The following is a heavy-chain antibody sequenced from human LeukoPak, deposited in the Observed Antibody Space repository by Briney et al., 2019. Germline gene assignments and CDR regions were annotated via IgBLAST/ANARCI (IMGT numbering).Heavy chain of an antibody. CDR2: INPSGGT. CDR3: ARGPKEPVLFDY. CDR1: GHTFSIYN. V-gene: IGHV1-46*01. D-gene: IGHD3-10*01. J-gene: IGHJ4*02. Sequence: ASVKVSCKASGHTFSIYNMHWVRQAPGQGLEWMGIINPSGGTSYAQKIQGRVTMTTDTSTSTAYMELRSLRSDDTAVYYCARGPKEPVLFDYWGQGTLVTVSS.